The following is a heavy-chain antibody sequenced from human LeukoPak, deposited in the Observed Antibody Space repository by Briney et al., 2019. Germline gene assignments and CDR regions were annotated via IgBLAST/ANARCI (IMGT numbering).Heavy chain of an antibody. J-gene: IGHJ6*03. CDR3: ASRHSKQQPYYYYMDI. D-gene: IGHD6-13*01. V-gene: IGHV4-61*02. CDR1: GDSISSGSYY. CDR2: IYSNGDT. Sequence: TLSLTCTVSGDSISSGSYYWSWIRQPAGKGLEWIGRIYSNGDTKFNPSLKSRVTISLDTSKNQFSLKLSSATAADTAVYYCASRHSKQQPYYYYMDIWGKGTTVTVSS.